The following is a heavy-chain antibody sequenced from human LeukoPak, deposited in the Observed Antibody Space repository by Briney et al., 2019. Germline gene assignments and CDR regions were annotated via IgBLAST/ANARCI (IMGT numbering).Heavy chain of an antibody. CDR2: IYYSGST. CDR3: ARDTMSYYDILTGSHPGAFDI. V-gene: IGHV4-61*02. CDR1: GGSISSGSYY. Sequence: PSQTLSLTCTVSGGSISSGSYYWSWIRQPAGKGLEWIGRIYYSGSTNYNPSLKSRVTISVDTSKNQFSLKLSSVTAADTAVYYCARDTMSYYDILTGSHPGAFDIWGQGTMVTVSS. J-gene: IGHJ3*02. D-gene: IGHD3-9*01.